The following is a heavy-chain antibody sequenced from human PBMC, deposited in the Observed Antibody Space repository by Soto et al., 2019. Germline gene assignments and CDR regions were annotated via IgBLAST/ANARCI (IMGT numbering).Heavy chain of an antibody. CDR2: IYYSGST. V-gene: IGHV4-59*01. D-gene: IGHD6-6*01. CDR3: AIAARCYYYYGMDV. CDR1: GGSISRYY. Sequence: QVQLQESGPGLVKPSETLSLTCTVSGGSISRYYWSWIRQPPGKGLEWIGYIYYSGSTNYNPSLNTRVTISVDTSKNQCSLKLSSVTAADTAVYYCAIAARCYYYYGMDVWGQGTTVTVSS. J-gene: IGHJ6*02.